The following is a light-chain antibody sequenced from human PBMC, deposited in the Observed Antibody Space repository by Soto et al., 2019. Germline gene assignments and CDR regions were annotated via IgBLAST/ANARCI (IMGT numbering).Light chain of an antibody. CDR3: QQYNNWLWT. V-gene: IGKV3-15*01. CDR2: GAS. Sequence: EIVMTQSPATLCVSPGEKATLSCRASQNISSNLAWYQQKPGQAPRVLIDGASTRATGIPARFSGSGSGTEFTLTISILQSEDFAVYYCQQYNNWLWTFGQGTKVEIK. CDR1: QNISSN. J-gene: IGKJ1*01.